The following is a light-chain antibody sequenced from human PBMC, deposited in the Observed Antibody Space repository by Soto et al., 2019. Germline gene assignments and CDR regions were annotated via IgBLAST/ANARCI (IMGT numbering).Light chain of an antibody. CDR3: SSYAGSNNLV. J-gene: IGLJ2*01. CDR1: SRAVGTYTL. V-gene: IGLV2-8*01. Sequence: QSVLTQPASVSGSPGQSITISCTGASRAVGTYTLVSWYQQYPGKAPKLIIYEVSKRPLGVPDRFSGSKSGNTASLTVSGLQAEDEADYYCSSYAGSNNLVFGGGTKVTVL. CDR2: EVS.